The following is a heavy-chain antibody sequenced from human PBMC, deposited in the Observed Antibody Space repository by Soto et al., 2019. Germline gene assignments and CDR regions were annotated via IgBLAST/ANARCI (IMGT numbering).Heavy chain of an antibody. CDR2: IYYSGST. V-gene: IGHV4-31*03. J-gene: IGHJ4*02. D-gene: IGHD3-22*01. Sequence: SETLSLTCTVSGGSISSGVYYWSWIRQHPGKGLEWIGYIYYSGSTYYNPSLKSRATISVDTSKNQFSLKLSSVTAADTAVYYCARAFYYDSSGYCLDYWGQGTLVTVSS. CDR3: ARAFYYDSSGYCLDY. CDR1: GGSISSGVYY.